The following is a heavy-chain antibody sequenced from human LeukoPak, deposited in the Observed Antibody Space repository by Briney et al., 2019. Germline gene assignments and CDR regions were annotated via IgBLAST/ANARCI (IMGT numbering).Heavy chain of an antibody. CDR1: GYSFTNYW. D-gene: IGHD6-19*01. Sequence: GESLKISCKGSGYSFTNYWIGWVRQMPGKGLEWMGIIYPGDSDTRYRPSFQGQVTISADKSISTAYLQWGSLRASDTAMYYCARSTLAGRIDAFAIWGQGTMVTVSS. CDR2: IYPGDSDT. V-gene: IGHV5-51*01. J-gene: IGHJ3*02. CDR3: ARSTLAGRIDAFAI.